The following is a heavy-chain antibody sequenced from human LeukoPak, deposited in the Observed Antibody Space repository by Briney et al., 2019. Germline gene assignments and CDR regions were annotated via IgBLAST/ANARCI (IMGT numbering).Heavy chain of an antibody. V-gene: IGHV3-23*01. Sequence: PGGSLRLSCAASGFIFKSYAMNWVRQAPGKGLEWVSGISGFGGSTYYAASVKGRFTISRDNSGDTLFLHLDNLRVEDTAMYYCARRGGSSWSSFDYWGQGSLATVSS. D-gene: IGHD6-13*01. J-gene: IGHJ4*02. CDR3: ARRGGSSWSSFDY. CDR1: GFIFKSYA. CDR2: ISGFGGST.